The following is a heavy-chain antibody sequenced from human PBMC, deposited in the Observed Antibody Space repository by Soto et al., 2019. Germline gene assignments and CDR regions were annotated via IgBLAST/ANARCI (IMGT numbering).Heavy chain of an antibody. CDR1: GFPLSNYW. CDR3: AILTKPTAVTTAFRGGYGLDV. Sequence: PGGSLRLSCAASGFPLSNYWMHWVRQAPGEGLVWVSRIGSDGGGTTYADSVKGRFTISRDNAKNTLYLQMNSLRVEDTAVHYCAILTKPTAVTTAFRGGYGLDVWGQGTTVTVSS. D-gene: IGHD4-17*01. J-gene: IGHJ6*02. CDR2: IGSDGGGT. V-gene: IGHV3-74*01.